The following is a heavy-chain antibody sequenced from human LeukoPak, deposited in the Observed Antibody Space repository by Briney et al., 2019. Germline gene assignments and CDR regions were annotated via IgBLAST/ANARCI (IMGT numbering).Heavy chain of an antibody. D-gene: IGHD3-22*01. J-gene: IGHJ4*02. CDR1: GGSFSGYY. Sequence: SETLSLTXAVYGGSFSGYYWSWIRQPPGKGLEWIGEINHSGSTNYNPSLKSRVTISVDTSKNQFSLKLSSVTAADTAVYYCARGLPMIVVRWGAIDYWGQGTLVTVSS. CDR2: INHSGST. V-gene: IGHV4-34*01. CDR3: ARGLPMIVVRWGAIDY.